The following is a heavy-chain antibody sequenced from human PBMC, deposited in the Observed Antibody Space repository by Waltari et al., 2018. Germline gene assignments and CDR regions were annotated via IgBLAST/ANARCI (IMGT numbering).Heavy chain of an antibody. CDR3: AKDKFLGATTWNVFDY. J-gene: IGHJ4*02. CDR2: IWYDGSNK. CDR1: GFTFSSYG. Sequence: QVQLVESGGGVVQPGRSLRLSCAASGFTFSSYGMHWVRQAPGKGLEWVAVIWYDGSNKYYADSVKGRFTISRDNSKNTLYLQMNSLRAEDTAMYYCAKDKFLGATTWNVFDYWGQGTLVTVSS. V-gene: IGHV3-30*18. D-gene: IGHD1-26*01.